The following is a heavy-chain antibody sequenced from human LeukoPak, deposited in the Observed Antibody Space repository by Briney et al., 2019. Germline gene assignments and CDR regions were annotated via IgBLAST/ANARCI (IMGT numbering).Heavy chain of an antibody. J-gene: IGHJ4*02. V-gene: IGHV4-39*01. D-gene: IGHD3-22*01. CDR2: IYYSGST. CDR1: GGSISSSSYY. CDR3: ARRNYYDSSGYSTKVFDY. Sequence: SETLSLTCTVSGGSISSSSYYWGWIRQPPGKGLEWIGSIYYSGSTYYNPSLKSRVTISVDTSKNQFSLKLSSVTAADTAVYYCARRNYYDSSGYSTKVFDYWGQGTLVTVSS.